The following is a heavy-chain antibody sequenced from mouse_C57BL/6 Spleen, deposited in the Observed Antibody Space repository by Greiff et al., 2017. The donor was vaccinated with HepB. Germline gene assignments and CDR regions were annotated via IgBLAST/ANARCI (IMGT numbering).Heavy chain of an antibody. CDR1: GYTFTDYN. V-gene: IGHV1-18*01. D-gene: IGHD2-3*01. Sequence: DVKLQESGPELVKPGASVKIPCKASGYTFTDYNMDWVKQSHGKSLEWIGDINPNNGGTIYNQKFKGKATLTVDKSSSTAYMELRSLTSEDTAVYYCARWDGYSNYFDYWGQGTTLTVSS. J-gene: IGHJ2*01. CDR3: ARWDGYSNYFDY. CDR2: INPNNGGT.